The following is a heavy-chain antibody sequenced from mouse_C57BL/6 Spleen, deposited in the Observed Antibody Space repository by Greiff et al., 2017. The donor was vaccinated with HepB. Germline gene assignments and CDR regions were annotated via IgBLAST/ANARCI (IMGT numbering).Heavy chain of an antibody. CDR2: IDPETGGT. CDR3: TRQVVSFGY. V-gene: IGHV1-15*01. J-gene: IGHJ2*01. Sequence: QVQLQQSGAELGRPGAPVTQSCKASGYTFTDYEIHWVKQTPVHGLEWIGAIDPETGGTAYNQKFKGKAILTADKSSSTAYMELRSLTSEDSAVYYCTRQVVSFGYCGQGTPLTVSS. CDR1: GYTFTDYE. D-gene: IGHD1-1*01.